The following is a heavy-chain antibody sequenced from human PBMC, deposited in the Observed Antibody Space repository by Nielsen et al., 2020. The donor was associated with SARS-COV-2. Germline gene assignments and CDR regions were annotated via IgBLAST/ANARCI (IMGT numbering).Heavy chain of an antibody. Sequence: WVRQAPGQGLEWMGGFDPEDGEAIYAQKFQGRVTMTEYTSTDTVYMELSSLRSEDTAVYYCAAMRSGYTSSWYISNNYYYMDVWGKGTTVTVSS. J-gene: IGHJ6*03. D-gene: IGHD6-13*01. CDR3: AAMRSGYTSSWYISNNYYYMDV. CDR2: FDPEDGEA. V-gene: IGHV1-24*01.